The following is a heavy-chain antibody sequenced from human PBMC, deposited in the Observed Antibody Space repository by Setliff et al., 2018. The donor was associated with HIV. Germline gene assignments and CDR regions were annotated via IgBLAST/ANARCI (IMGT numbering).Heavy chain of an antibody. CDR3: ARDMNRRSYSDTSPHDY. J-gene: IGHJ4*02. V-gene: IGHV1-46*01. CDR2: INPSSGST. CDR1: GYTFTSYY. D-gene: IGHD3-22*01. Sequence: ASVKVSCKASGYTFTSYYMHWVQQAPGQGLEWMGIINPSSGSTSNKQKFQGRVTMTRDTSTNTVYMELSSLRFEDTAVYYCARDMNRRSYSDTSPHDYWGQGTLVTVSS.